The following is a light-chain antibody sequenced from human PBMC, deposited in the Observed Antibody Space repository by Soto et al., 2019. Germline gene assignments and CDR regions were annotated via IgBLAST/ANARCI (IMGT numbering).Light chain of an antibody. CDR1: NIASKG. J-gene: IGLJ2*01. V-gene: IGLV3-21*02. Sequence: SYELTQPPSVSVAPGQTARITCGGNNIASKGVHWYQHKPGQAPVLVVYDGRDRPSGIPERFSGSNSGNTATLTISRVEAGDEADYYCQVWDTTSDHTVFGGGTKVTVL. CDR3: QVWDTTSDHTV. CDR2: DGR.